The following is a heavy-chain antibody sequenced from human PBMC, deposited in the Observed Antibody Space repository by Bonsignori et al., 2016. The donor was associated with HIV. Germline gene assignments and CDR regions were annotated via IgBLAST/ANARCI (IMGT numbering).Heavy chain of an antibody. V-gene: IGHV1-18*01. CDR2: ISAYNGNT. Sequence: WVRQAPGQGLEWMGWISAYNGNTNYAQKLQGRVTMTTDTSTSTAYMELRSLRSDDTAVYYCATQDYYYDSSGYGAFDIWGQGTMVTVSS. CDR3: ATQDYYYDSSGYGAFDI. J-gene: IGHJ3*02. D-gene: IGHD3-22*01.